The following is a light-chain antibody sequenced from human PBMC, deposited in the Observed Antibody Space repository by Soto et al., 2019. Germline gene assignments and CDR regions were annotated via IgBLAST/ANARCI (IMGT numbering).Light chain of an antibody. CDR2: TAS. V-gene: IGKV1-5*03. CDR1: QSISTW. Sequence: DIQMTQSPSTPSASVGDRVTITCRASQSISTWLAWYQQKPGKAPKLLIYTASNLERGVPSRFSGSGSGTEFTLTISSLQPDDFATYYCQQHNSYPRTFGQGTKVEIK. CDR3: QQHNSYPRT. J-gene: IGKJ1*01.